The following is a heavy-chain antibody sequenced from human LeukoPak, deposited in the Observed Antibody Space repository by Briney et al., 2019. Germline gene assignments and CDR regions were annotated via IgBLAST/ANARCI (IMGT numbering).Heavy chain of an antibody. CDR2: IYSGGST. J-gene: IGHJ4*02. CDR3: AREAYYDSSGYYLY. D-gene: IGHD3-22*01. Sequence: GGSLRLSCAASGFTVSSNYMSWVRQAPGKRLEWASVIYSGGSTYYADSVKGRFTISRDNSKNTLYLQMNSLRAEDTAVYYCAREAYYDSSGYYLYWGQGTLVTVSS. V-gene: IGHV3-53*01. CDR1: GFTVSSNY.